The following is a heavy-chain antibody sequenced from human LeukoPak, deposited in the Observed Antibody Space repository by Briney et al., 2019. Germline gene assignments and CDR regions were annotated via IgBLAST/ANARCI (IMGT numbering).Heavy chain of an antibody. J-gene: IGHJ6*03. V-gene: IGHV3-21*05. CDR2: TTSSSNSI. D-gene: IGHD5-18*01. CDR3: ARDRTALVPDYMDV. Sequence: PGGSLRLSCAVSGFTFSDYSMNWVRQAPGRGLEWISYTTSSSNSISYADSVKGRFTISRDNAKNTLFLQINSLRAEDTAVYYCARDRTALVPDYMDVWGNGTTVTVSS. CDR1: GFTFSDYS.